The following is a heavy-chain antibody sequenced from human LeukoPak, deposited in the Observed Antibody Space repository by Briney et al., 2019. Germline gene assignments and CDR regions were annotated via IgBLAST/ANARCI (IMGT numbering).Heavy chain of an antibody. CDR3: ARELYDDGESWFDP. V-gene: IGHV3-30*04. CDR1: GFTFSNWA. Sequence: PGGSLRLSCAASGFTFSNWAMSWVRQAPGKGPEWVTFISYDGNDKKYGASVKGRFTVSRDNLKNFLYLQMNSLRVEDTAMYYCARELYDDGESWFDPWGQGTLVTVSS. J-gene: IGHJ5*02. D-gene: IGHD4-17*01. CDR2: ISYDGNDK.